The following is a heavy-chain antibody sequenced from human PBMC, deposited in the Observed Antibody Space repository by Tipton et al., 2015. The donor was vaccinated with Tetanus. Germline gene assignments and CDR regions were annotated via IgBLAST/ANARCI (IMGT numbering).Heavy chain of an antibody. J-gene: IGHJ4*02. V-gene: IGHV3-33*01. CDR2: IWHDGSSI. CDR1: XFTXXXYG. Sequence: QLVQSGGGVVQPXXXLRXXCAXSXFTXXXYGXXWVXXXPGKXXEWVAVIWHDGSSIFYAXSVKGRFPIXRDNSRNTLFLQMNNLRVEDTALYYCARXLWSSSWYFXYWGLGTLVTVSS. D-gene: IGHD6-13*01. CDR3: ARXLWSSSWYFXY.